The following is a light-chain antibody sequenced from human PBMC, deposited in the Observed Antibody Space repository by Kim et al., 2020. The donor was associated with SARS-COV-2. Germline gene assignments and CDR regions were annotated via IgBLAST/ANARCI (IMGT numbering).Light chain of an antibody. CDR1: NSDVGAYNY. Sequence: QSALTQPASVSGSPGQSITISCTGTNSDVGAYNYVSWYQQHPGKAPKLMIYDVSRRPSGVSSRFSGSKSGNTASLTISGLQAEDEADYYCSSYTISTTWVFGGGTQLTVL. CDR3: SSYTISTTWV. J-gene: IGLJ3*02. CDR2: DVS. V-gene: IGLV2-14*03.